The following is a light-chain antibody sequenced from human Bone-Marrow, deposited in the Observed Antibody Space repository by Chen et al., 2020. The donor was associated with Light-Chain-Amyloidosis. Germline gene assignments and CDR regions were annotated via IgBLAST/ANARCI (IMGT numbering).Light chain of an antibody. V-gene: IGLV2-23*02. CDR2: EVS. CDR3: CSNAGSSTLV. Sequence: QSALTQPASLYGSPGQSITIPCTGTSSDVGSYNLVSWYQPHPGKAPNLMIYEVSKPPSGVSNRFSSSKTGDTASLTISGLQAEDEDDYYCCSNAGSSTLVFGGGTKLTVL. J-gene: IGLJ2*01. CDR1: SSDVGSYNL.